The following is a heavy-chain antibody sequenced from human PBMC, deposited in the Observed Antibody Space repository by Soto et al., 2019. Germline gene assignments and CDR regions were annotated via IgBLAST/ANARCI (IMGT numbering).Heavy chain of an antibody. J-gene: IGHJ4*02. CDR3: AHSALHMITFGGVGVTGYDY. V-gene: IGHV2-5*02. D-gene: IGHD3-16*01. Sequence: QITLKESGPTLVKPTQTLALTCTFSGFSLSTSGVGVGWIRQPPGKALEWLALIYWDDDKRYSPSLKSRLTITKDTSKNQVVLTMTNMDPVDTATYYCAHSALHMITFGGVGVTGYDYWGQGTLVTVSS. CDR1: GFSLSTSGVG. CDR2: IYWDDDK.